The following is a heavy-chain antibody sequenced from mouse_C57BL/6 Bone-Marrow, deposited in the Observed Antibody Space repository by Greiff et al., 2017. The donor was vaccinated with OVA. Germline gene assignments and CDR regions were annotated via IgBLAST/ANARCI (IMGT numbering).Heavy chain of an antibody. J-gene: IGHJ1*03. V-gene: IGHV1-55*01. CDR2: IYPGSGGT. CDR1: GYTFTSYW. D-gene: IGHD1-1*01. CDR3: ARGDYGSSSYWYFDV. Sequence: QVQLQQPGAELVKPGASVKMSCKASGYTFTSYWITWVKQRPGQGLEWIGDIYPGSGGTNYNEKFKSKATLTVDTSSSTAYMQLSSLTSEDSAVYYCARGDYGSSSYWYFDVWGTGTTVTVSS.